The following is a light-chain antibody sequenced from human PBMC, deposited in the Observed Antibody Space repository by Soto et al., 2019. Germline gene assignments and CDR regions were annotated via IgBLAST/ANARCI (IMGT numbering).Light chain of an antibody. CDR1: QSVSSN. CDR3: QQYNNWRRT. Sequence: EIVLTQSPGTLSLSPGQRATVSCRASQSVSSNLAWYQQKPGQAPRLLIYGASTRATGIPARFSGRGSGTEFNLTSSSRQSEDFAVYYFQQYNNWRRTFGEGTKVDIK. CDR2: GAS. J-gene: IGKJ1*01. V-gene: IGKV3-15*01.